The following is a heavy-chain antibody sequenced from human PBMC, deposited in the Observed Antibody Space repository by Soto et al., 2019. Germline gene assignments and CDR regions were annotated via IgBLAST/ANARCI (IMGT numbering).Heavy chain of an antibody. CDR2: INPNSGGT. V-gene: IGHV1-2*02. D-gene: IGHD6-19*01. CDR1: GYTFTGYY. J-gene: IGHJ5*02. CDR3: ARGVGAQQWLVGVWFDP. Sequence: QVQLVQSGAEVKKPGASVKVSCKASGYTFTGYYMHWVRQAPGQGLEWMGWINPNSGGTNYAQKFQGRVTMTRDTPISTAYMELSRVRSDDTAVYYCARGVGAQQWLVGVWFDPWGQGTLVTVSS.